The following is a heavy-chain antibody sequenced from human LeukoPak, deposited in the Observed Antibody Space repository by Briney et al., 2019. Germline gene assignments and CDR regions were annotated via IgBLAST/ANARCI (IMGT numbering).Heavy chain of an antibody. CDR3: AREIGPIQLHLWGSAFDY. V-gene: IGHV1-2*02. J-gene: IGHJ4*02. CDR2: INPNSGGI. D-gene: IGHD5-24*01. Sequence: ASVKVSCKASGYTFTGYYMHWVRQAPGQGLEWMGWINPNSGGINYAQKFQGRVTMTRDTSTSTVYMELSSLRSEDTAVYYCAREIGPIQLHLWGSAFDYWGQGTLVTVSS. CDR1: GYTFTGYY.